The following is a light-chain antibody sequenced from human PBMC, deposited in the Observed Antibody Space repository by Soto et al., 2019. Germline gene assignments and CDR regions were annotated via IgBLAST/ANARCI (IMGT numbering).Light chain of an antibody. CDR2: EVS. Sequence: QSALTQPASVSGSPGQSSTLPCTGASSDVGSYNLVSWYQQHPGKAPKLMIYEVSRRPSGISNRFSGSKSGNTASLTISGLQAEDEADYYCCSYAGSPTFVIFGGGTKVTVL. CDR3: CSYAGSPTFVI. CDR1: SSDVGSYNL. J-gene: IGLJ2*01. V-gene: IGLV2-23*02.